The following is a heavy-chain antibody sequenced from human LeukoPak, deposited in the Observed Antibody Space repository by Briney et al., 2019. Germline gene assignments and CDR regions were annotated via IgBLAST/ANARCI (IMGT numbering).Heavy chain of an antibody. CDR3: ARLDYDFWSGYYMGFDY. CDR2: ISSSSSYI. Sequence: PGGSLRLSCAASGFTVSSQYMGWVRQAPGKGLEWVSSISSSSSYIYYADSVKGRFTISRDNAKNSLYLQMNSLRAEDTAVYYCARLDYDFWSGYYMGFDYWGQGTLVTVSS. D-gene: IGHD3-3*01. CDR1: GFTVSSQY. J-gene: IGHJ4*02. V-gene: IGHV3-21*01.